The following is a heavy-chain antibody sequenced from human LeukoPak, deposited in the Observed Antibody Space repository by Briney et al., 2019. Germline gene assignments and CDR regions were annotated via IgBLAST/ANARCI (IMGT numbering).Heavy chain of an antibody. CDR3: AKDQKSIAATGYDY. CDR2: ISGSGGST. V-gene: IGHV3-23*01. Sequence: GGSLRLSCAASGFTFANYAMSWVRQGPGKGLEWVSTISGSGGSTYYADSVKGRFTISRDNSKNTLFLQMNSLRADGTAVYFCAKDQKSIAATGYDYWGQGTLVTVSS. CDR1: GFTFANYA. D-gene: IGHD6-13*01. J-gene: IGHJ4*02.